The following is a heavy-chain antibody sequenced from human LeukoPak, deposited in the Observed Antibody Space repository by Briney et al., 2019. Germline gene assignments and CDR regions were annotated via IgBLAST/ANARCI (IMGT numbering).Heavy chain of an antibody. CDR3: AREGWIYCSGGSCYGY. V-gene: IGHV4-39*07. Sequence: SETLSLTCTVSGGSISSSSYYWGWIRQPPGKGLEWIGSIYYSGSTYYNPSLKSRVTISVDTSKNQFSLKLSSVTAADTAVYYCAREGWIYCSGGSCYGYWGQGTLVTVSS. CDR1: GGSISSSSYY. D-gene: IGHD2-15*01. CDR2: IYYSGST. J-gene: IGHJ4*02.